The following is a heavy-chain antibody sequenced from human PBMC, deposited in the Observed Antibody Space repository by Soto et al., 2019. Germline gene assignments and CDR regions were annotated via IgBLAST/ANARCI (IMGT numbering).Heavy chain of an antibody. CDR1: GVTFSSDG. J-gene: IGHJ6*02. CDR3: AKVKGIMGIFGVVITGYYGMDV. D-gene: IGHD3-3*01. CDR2: ISYDGSNK. V-gene: IGHV3-30*18. Sequence: XGSLMRSSAASGVTFSSDGMHWVGQAPGKGLEWVAVISYDGSNKYYADSVKGRFTISRDNSKNTLYLQMNSLRAEGTAVYYCAKVKGIMGIFGVVITGYYGMDVWGQGTTVTVPS.